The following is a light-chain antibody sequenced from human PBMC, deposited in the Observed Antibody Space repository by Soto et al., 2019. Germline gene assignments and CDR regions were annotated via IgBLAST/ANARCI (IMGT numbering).Light chain of an antibody. CDR1: QSILRSDGNTY. CDR3: LQASQLPYT. J-gene: IGKJ2*01. CDR2: KSS. V-gene: IGKV2-24*01. Sequence: IVMAQTPLYSPVTLGQPASISCRSSQSILRSDGNTYLSWRQQRPGQPPRLLIYKSSNRFSGVPDRFSGSGAETDFTLKISRVEADDVVIYDCLQASQLPYTFGQGNKLDIK.